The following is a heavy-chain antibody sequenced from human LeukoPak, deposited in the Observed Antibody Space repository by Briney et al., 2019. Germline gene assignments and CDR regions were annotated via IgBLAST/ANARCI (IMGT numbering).Heavy chain of an antibody. Sequence: ASVKVSCKASGYTFSDYYMHWVRQAPGQGLEWMGWINPDSGGTKYAQKFQDRVTMTSDTSISTAYMELSRLRSDDTAVYYCARDHLHFRQPPNWFDPWGQGTLVTVSS. V-gene: IGHV1-2*02. CDR3: ARDHLHFRQPPNWFDP. CDR1: GYTFSDYY. D-gene: IGHD1-14*01. J-gene: IGHJ5*02. CDR2: INPDSGGT.